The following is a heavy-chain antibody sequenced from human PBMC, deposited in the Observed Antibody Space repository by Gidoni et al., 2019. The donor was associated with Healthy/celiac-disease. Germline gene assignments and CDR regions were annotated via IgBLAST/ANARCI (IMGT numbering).Heavy chain of an antibody. CDR3: ARELRGDTAMVTGHYYYYYYGMDV. CDR2: IIPIFGTA. D-gene: IGHD5-18*01. J-gene: IGHJ6*02. Sequence: QVQLVQSGAEVKKPGSSVKVSCKASGGTFSRYAISWVRQAPGQGLEWMGGIIPIFGTANYEQKFQGRVTITADKSTSTAYMELSSLRSEDTAVYYCARELRGDTAMVTGHYYYYYYGMDVWGQGTTVTVSS. V-gene: IGHV1-69*06. CDR1: GGTFSRYA.